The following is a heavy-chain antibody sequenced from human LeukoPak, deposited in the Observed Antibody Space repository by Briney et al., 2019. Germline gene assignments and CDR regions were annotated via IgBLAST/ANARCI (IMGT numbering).Heavy chain of an antibody. Sequence: GGSLRLSCAASGFTFSTYGMHWVRQAPGKGLEWVAFIRYDRSNDYYADSVRGRFSISRDNSKNTLYLQMSSLTPEDTAVYYCAKDLFTEWLPMDVWGKGTTVTVSS. CDR2: IRYDRSND. V-gene: IGHV3-30*02. D-gene: IGHD3-3*01. J-gene: IGHJ6*03. CDR1: GFTFSTYG. CDR3: AKDLFTEWLPMDV.